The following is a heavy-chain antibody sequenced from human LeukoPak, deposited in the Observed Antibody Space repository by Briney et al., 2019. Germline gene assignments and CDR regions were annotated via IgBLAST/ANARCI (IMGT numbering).Heavy chain of an antibody. CDR3: ASDGGPSDH. CDR2: IYYSGNT. V-gene: IGHV4-39*01. J-gene: IGHJ4*02. D-gene: IGHD3-16*01. CDR1: GGSISSSSFY. Sequence: SETLSLTCTVSGGSISSSSFYWGWIRQPPGKGLEWIGSIYYSGNTYYNPSLKSRVTISVDTSKNQFSLKLSSVTAADTAVYYCASDGGPSDHWGQGILVTVAS.